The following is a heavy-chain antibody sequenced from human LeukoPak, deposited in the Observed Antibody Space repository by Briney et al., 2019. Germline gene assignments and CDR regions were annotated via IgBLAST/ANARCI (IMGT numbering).Heavy chain of an antibody. J-gene: IGHJ4*02. D-gene: IGHD2-2*01. CDR3: AKGPLRGTAAAIDY. CDR2: IWYDGNNK. CDR1: GFIFSSYG. Sequence: GRSLRLSCAASGFIFSSYGMHWVRQAPGKGLEWVAVIWYDGNNKYYADSVKGRFTISRDISTDTLWLQMDSLRTEDTAVYYCAKGPLRGTAAAIDYWGQGTLVTVSS. V-gene: IGHV3-33*06.